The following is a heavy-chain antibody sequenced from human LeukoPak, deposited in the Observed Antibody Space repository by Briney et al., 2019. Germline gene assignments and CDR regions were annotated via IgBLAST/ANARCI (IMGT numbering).Heavy chain of an antibody. J-gene: IGHJ6*02. V-gene: IGHV1-69*13. CDR2: IIPIFGTA. Sequence: ASVKVSCKASGYTFTNYYMHWVRQAPGQGLEWMGGIIPIFGTANYAQKFQGRVTITADESTSTAYMELSSLRSEDTAVYYCARGGRYYDILTGYPRRYYYYGMDVWGQGTTVTVSS. CDR1: GYTFTNYY. CDR3: ARGGRYYDILTGYPRRYYYYGMDV. D-gene: IGHD3-9*01.